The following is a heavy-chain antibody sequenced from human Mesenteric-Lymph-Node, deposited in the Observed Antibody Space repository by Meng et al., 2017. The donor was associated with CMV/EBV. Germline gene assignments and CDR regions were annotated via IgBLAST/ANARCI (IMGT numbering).Heavy chain of an antibody. CDR3: AKVFVPAAIIGWFDP. V-gene: IGHV3-48*01. Sequence: GESLKISCAASGFTFSTYSMNWARQAPGKGLEWISYISSSSTSIDYADSVKGRFTISRDNSKNTLYLQMNSLRAEDTAVYYCAKVFVPAAIIGWFDPWGQGTLVTVSS. CDR2: ISSSSTSI. D-gene: IGHD2-2*02. CDR1: GFTFSTYS. J-gene: IGHJ5*02.